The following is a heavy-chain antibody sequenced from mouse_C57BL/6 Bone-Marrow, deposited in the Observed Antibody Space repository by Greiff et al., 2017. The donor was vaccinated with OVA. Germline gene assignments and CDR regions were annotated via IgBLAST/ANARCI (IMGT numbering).Heavy chain of an antibody. J-gene: IGHJ2*01. V-gene: IGHV1-81*01. CDR3: ASPDGSGDY. D-gene: IGHD1-1*01. Sequence: QVQLQQSGAELARPGASVKLSCKASGYTFTSYGISWVKQRTGQGLEWIGEIYPRSGSTNYNEKFKSKATLTVDKSSSTAYMQLSSLTSEDSAVYYCASPDGSGDYWGQGTTLTVSS. CDR2: IYPRSGST. CDR1: GYTFTSYG.